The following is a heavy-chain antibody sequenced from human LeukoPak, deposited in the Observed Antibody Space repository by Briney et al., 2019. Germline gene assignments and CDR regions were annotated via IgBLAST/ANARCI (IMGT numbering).Heavy chain of an antibody. Sequence: SETLSLTCTVSGGSVSSHFWSWIRQPPGKGLEWIGYIYNSGITNYNPSLKSRVTMSVDTSKNQFSLMLRSVTAADTAVYYCARDHLPAGAPGYYMDVWGRGTTVTVSS. CDR2: IYNSGIT. CDR1: GGSVSSHF. J-gene: IGHJ6*03. CDR3: ARDHLPAGAPGYYMDV. V-gene: IGHV4-59*02. D-gene: IGHD4/OR15-4a*01.